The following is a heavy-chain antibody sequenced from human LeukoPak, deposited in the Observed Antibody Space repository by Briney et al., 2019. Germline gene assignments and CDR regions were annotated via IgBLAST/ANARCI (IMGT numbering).Heavy chain of an antibody. CDR1: GFTFNNYA. CDR2: ISGSGYST. V-gene: IGHV3-23*01. Sequence: PGGSLRLSCVASGFTFNNYAMTWVRQAPGKGLEWVSAISGSGYSTYYADSVKGRFTISRDNSKNTLYLQMNSLRAEDTAVYYCAKWARTKAKVEGDGYSVWGQGTLVTVSS. J-gene: IGHJ4*02. CDR3: AKWARTKAKVEGDGYSV. D-gene: IGHD5-24*01.